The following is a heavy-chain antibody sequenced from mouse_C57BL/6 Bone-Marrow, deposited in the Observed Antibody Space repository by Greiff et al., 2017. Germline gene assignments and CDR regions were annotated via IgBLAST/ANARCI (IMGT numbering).Heavy chain of an antibody. V-gene: IGHV1-50*01. Sequence: QVQLQQSGAELVKPGASVKLSCKASGYTFTSYWMQWVKQRPGQGLEWIGEIDPSDSYTNYNQKFKGKATLTVDTSSSTAYMQLSSLTSEDSAVYYCARDYAAWFAYWGQGTLVTVSA. CDR1: GYTFTSYW. CDR3: ARDYAAWFAY. J-gene: IGHJ3*01. CDR2: IDPSDSYT. D-gene: IGHD1-1*01.